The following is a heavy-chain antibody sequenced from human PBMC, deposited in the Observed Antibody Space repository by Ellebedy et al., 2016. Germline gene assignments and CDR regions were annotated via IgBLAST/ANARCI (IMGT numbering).Heavy chain of an antibody. Sequence: ASVKVSCKASGYTFTNYYMHWVRQAPGQGLEWMGIINPSGGTTSYAQKFQGRVIMTRDTSTNTVHMELSSLRSDDTAVYFCARDSGRPGPSYGMDVWGQGTTVTVSS. J-gene: IGHJ6*02. CDR1: GYTFTNYY. V-gene: IGHV1-46*01. CDR3: ARDSGRPGPSYGMDV. CDR2: INPSGGTT.